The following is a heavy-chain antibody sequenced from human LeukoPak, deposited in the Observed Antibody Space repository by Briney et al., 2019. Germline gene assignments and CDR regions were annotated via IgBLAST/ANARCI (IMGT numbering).Heavy chain of an antibody. V-gene: IGHV6-1*01. J-gene: IGHJ4*02. D-gene: IGHD1-26*01. CDR3: ERAEYSGSLYFDY. Sequence: SQTLSLTCAISGDSVSSNSAAWTWIRQSPSRGLEWLGRTYYRSKWYNDYAVSVKSRITINADTSKNQFSLQLNSVTPEDTAVYYCERAEYSGSLYFDYWGQGTLVTVSS. CDR2: TYYRSKWYN. CDR1: GDSVSSNSAA.